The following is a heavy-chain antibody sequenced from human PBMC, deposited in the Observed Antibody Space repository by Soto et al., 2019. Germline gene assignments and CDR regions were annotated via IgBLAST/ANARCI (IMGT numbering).Heavy chain of an antibody. D-gene: IGHD2-15*01. J-gene: IGHJ5*02. Sequence: ASVKVSCKASGYTFTSYAMHWVRQAPGQRLEWMGWINAGNGNTKYSQKFQGRVTITRDTSASTAYMELSSLRSEDTAVYYCARAIGCSGGRCYPNWFDPWGQGTLVTVSS. CDR1: GYTFTSYA. V-gene: IGHV1-3*01. CDR2: INAGNGNT. CDR3: ARAIGCSGGRCYPNWFDP.